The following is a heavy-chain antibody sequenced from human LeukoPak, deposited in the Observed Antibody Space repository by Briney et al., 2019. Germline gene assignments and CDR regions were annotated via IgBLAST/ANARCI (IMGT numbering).Heavy chain of an antibody. CDR3: ARDNGYSNGHGFDY. CDR1: GFTFSSYS. V-gene: IGHV3-30-3*01. CDR2: ISYDGSNK. J-gene: IGHJ4*02. Sequence: GGSLRLSCAASGFTFSSYSMHWVRQAPGKGLEWVALISYDGSNKYYADSVKGRFTISRDNSKNTLYLQMNSLRAEDTAVYYCARDNGYSNGHGFDYWGQGTLVTVSS. D-gene: IGHD5-18*01.